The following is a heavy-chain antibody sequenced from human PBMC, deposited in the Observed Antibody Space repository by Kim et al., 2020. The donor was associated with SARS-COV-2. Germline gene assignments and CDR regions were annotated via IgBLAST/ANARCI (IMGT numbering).Heavy chain of an antibody. CDR3: ARVGSSSWYVDYYYGMDV. D-gene: IGHD6-13*01. V-gene: IGHV7-4-1*02. CDR1: GYTFTSYA. CDR2: INTNTGNP. Sequence: ASVKVSCKASGYTFTSYAMNWVRQAPGQGLEWMGWINTNTGNPTYAQGFTGRFVFSLDTSVSTAYLQISSLQAEDTAVYYCARVGSSSWYVDYYYGMDVWGQGTTVTVSS. J-gene: IGHJ6*02.